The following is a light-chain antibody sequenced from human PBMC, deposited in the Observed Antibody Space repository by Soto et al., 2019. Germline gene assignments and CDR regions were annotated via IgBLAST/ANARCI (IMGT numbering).Light chain of an antibody. CDR2: GAS. CDR3: QEYNIWRRT. CDR1: QSVISN. J-gene: IGKJ1*01. Sequence: EMVMKLSPATGSVYARERATLSCRSSQSVISNLTWYKQKPGQAPRLLIYGASTRATGIPARFSGSGSGQELTITISSLQSADFAVYYCQEYNIWRRTFAQGAKADNK. V-gene: IGKV3-15*01.